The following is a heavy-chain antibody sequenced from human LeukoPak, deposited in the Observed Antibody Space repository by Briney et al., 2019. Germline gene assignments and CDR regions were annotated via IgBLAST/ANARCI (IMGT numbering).Heavy chain of an antibody. D-gene: IGHD6-19*01. CDR2: ISGSGGST. V-gene: IGHV3-23*01. CDR1: GFTFSGYG. Sequence: GASLRLSCAGSGFTFSGYGMTWVRQAPGKGLEWVSAISGSGGSTYYADSVKGRFTISRDNSKNTLYLQMNTLRAEDTAIYYCAKDRVGVAVAAYWGQGTLVTVSS. J-gene: IGHJ4*02. CDR3: AKDRVGVAVAAY.